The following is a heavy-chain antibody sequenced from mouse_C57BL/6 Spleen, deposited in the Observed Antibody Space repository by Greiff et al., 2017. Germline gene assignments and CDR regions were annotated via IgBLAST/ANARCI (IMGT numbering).Heavy chain of an antibody. CDR2: IDPETGGT. Sequence: QVQLKQSGAELVRPGASVTLSCKASGYTFTDYEMHWVKQTPVHGLEWIGAIDPETGGTAYNQKFKGKAILTADKSSSTAYMELRSLTSEDSAVYYCTRYNGGFDYWGQGTTLTVSS. D-gene: IGHD6-1*01. V-gene: IGHV1-15*01. J-gene: IGHJ2*01. CDR1: GYTFTDYE. CDR3: TRYNGGFDY.